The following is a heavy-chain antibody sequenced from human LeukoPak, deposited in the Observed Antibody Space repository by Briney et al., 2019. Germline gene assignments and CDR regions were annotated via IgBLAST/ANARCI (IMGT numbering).Heavy chain of an antibody. CDR3: ARQKYFKYYGSGKAIGDY. CDR1: GYTFTSYD. V-gene: IGHV1-8*01. CDR2: MNPNSGNT. D-gene: IGHD3-10*01. Sequence: ASVKVSCKASGYTFTSYDINWVRQATGQGLEWMGWMNPNSGNTGYAQKFQGRVTMTRNTSISTAYMELSSLRAEDTAVYYCARQKYFKYYGSGKAIGDYWGQGTLVTVSS. J-gene: IGHJ4*02.